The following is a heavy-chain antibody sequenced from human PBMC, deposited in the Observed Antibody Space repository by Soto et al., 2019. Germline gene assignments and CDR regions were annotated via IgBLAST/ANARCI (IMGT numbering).Heavy chain of an antibody. CDR3: ARRIVATETFDY. CDR1: CCSMISYY. Sequence: PSETLSLTCTVSCCSMISYYWSWIRQPPGRGLEWIGFIYYAGSTKYNPSLNSRVTISVDTSKNQFSLTVTSVTAADTAVYDCARRIVATETFDYWAQGTLVTGSS. CDR2: IYYAGST. J-gene: IGHJ4*02. D-gene: IGHD5-12*01. V-gene: IGHV4-59*08.